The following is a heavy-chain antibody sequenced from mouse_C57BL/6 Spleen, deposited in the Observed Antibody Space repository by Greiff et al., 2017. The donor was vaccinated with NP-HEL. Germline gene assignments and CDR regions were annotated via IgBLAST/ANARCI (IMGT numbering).Heavy chain of an antibody. V-gene: IGHV1-22*01. D-gene: IGHD2-4*01. CDR1: GYTFTDYN. CDR2: INPNNGGT. CDR3: ARGYDYFWAMDY. Sequence: EVQLQQSGPELVKPGASVKMSCKASGYTFTDYNMHWVKQSHGKSLEWIGYINPNNGGTSYNQKFQGKATLTVNKSSSTAYMELRSLTSEDSAVYYCARGYDYFWAMDYWGQGTSVTVSS. J-gene: IGHJ4*01.